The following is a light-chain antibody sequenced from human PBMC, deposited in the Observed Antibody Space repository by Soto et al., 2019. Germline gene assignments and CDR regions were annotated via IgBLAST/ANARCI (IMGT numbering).Light chain of an antibody. V-gene: IGKV1-5*03. CDR1: QSISTW. Sequence: DIQMTQSPATLSASVGDRVTITCRASQSISTWLAWYQQEPGKAPKLLIHKASSVTSGVPSRFSGSGSGKDSILIISGQDPDYFAPYYCQEYNSYSPTFGQGTKVEIK. CDR3: QEYNSYSPT. J-gene: IGKJ1*01. CDR2: KAS.